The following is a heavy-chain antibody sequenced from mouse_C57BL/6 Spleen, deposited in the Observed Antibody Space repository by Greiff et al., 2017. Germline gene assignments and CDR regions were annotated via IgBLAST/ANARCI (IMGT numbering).Heavy chain of an antibody. J-gene: IGHJ3*01. Sequence: VQLKQSGAELVRPGASVKLSCTASGFNIKDDYMHWVKQRPEQGLEWIGWIDPENGDTEYASKFQGKATITADTSSNTAYLQLSSLTSEDTAVYYCTHGYYEAYWGQGTLVTVSA. D-gene: IGHD2-3*01. CDR2: IDPENGDT. CDR3: THGYYEAY. CDR1: GFNIKDDY. V-gene: IGHV14-4*01.